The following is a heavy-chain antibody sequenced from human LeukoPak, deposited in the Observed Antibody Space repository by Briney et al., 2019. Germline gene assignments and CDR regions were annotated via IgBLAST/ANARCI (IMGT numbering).Heavy chain of an antibody. CDR1: GGSISSSSYY. V-gene: IGHV4-39*01. Sequence: SETLSLTCTVSGGSISSSSYYWGWIRQPPGKGLEWIGSIYYSGNTYYNASLKSQVSISIDTSKNQFSLKLSSVTAADTAVYYCARAGGVGVPAAIAGKKNWFDPWGQGTLVTVSS. CDR2: IYYSGNT. J-gene: IGHJ5*02. D-gene: IGHD2-2*01. CDR3: ARAGGVGVPAAIAGKKNWFDP.